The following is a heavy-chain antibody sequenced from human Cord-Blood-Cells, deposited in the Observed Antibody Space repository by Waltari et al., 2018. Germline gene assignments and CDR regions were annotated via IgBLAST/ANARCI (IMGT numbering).Heavy chain of an antibody. CDR1: GGPFSSSSYY. CDR3: ARQDIGSYPDY. V-gene: IGHV4-39*01. CDR2: THYSGST. Sequence: QPQLQESGPGLVKPSENMSLPCPVAGGPFSSSSYYWGCIRQPPGKGLEWIGSTHYSGSTYYTPSLKSRVTISVDTSKNQFSLKLSSVTAADTAVYYCARQDIGSYPDYWGQGTLVTVSS. J-gene: IGHJ4*02. D-gene: IGHD1-26*01.